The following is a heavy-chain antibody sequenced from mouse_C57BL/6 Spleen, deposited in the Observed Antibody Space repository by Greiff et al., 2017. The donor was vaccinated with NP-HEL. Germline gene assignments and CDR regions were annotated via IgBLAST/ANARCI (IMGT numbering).Heavy chain of an antibody. CDR3: TRNWDDWYFDV. V-gene: IGHV1-64*01. J-gene: IGHJ1*03. D-gene: IGHD4-1*01. CDR1: GYTFTSYW. CDR2: IHPNSGST. Sequence: QVQLQQPGAELVKPGASVKLSCKASGYTFTSYWMHWVKQRPGQGLEWIGMIHPNSGSTNYNEKFKSKATLTVDKSSSTAYMQLSSLTSEDSAVYKCTRNWDDWYFDVWGTGTTVTVSS.